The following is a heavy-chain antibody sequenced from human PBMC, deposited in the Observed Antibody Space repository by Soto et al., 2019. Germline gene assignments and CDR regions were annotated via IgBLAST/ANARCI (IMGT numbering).Heavy chain of an antibody. J-gene: IGHJ4*02. CDR2: LYHTGNT. D-gene: IGHD6-6*01. Sequence: VQLQESGPGLVEPSGTLSLTCTASSGSFGSGIWWSWVRQPPGKGLEWIGELYHTGNTNYNPSLKSRLTMSVDESKNQFSLSLSSVTAAATAVYYCAGAARISPFDFWGRGTLVTVS. CDR1: SGSFGSGIW. CDR3: AGAARISPFDF. V-gene: IGHV4-4*02.